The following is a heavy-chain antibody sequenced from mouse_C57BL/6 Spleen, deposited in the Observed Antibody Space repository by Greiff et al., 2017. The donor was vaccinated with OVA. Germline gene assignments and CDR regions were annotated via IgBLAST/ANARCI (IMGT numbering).Heavy chain of an antibody. CDR1: GFTFSSYA. D-gene: IGHD2-1*01. CDR3: TRDKDYYGNYVLFDY. Sequence: EVKVVESGEGLVKPGGSLKLSCAASGFTFSSYAMSWVRQTPEKRLEWVAYISSGGDYIYYADTVKGRFTISRDNARNTLYLQMSSLKSEDTAMYYCTRDKDYYGNYVLFDYWGQGTTLTVSS. V-gene: IGHV5-9-1*02. J-gene: IGHJ2*01. CDR2: ISSGGDYI.